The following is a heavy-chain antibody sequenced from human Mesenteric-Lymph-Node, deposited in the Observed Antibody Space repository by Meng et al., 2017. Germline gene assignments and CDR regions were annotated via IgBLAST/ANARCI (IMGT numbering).Heavy chain of an antibody. J-gene: IGHJ4*01. CDR3: ARTIGGADIVVVPAAYYFDY. CDR1: GGSFSGYY. Sequence: QVQLQQWGPGLLKPSETLSPTSAVYGGSFSGYYWSWTRQPPGKGLEWIGEIHHSGSTNYNPSLKSRVTISVDTSKNQFSLKLSSVTAADTAVYYCARTIGGADIVVVPAAYYFDYWGQGTLVTVSS. V-gene: IGHV4-34*01. D-gene: IGHD2-2*01. CDR2: IHHSGST.